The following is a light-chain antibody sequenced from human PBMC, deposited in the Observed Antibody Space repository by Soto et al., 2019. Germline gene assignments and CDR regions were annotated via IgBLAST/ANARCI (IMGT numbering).Light chain of an antibody. CDR1: QDISNY. CDR3: QQTNIFPYT. V-gene: IGKV1-12*01. J-gene: IGKJ2*01. Sequence: DIQMTQSPSSLSASVGDRVTITCQASQDISNYLNWYQQKPGKAPKLLIYAASTLQGAVPSRFSGRGSGTDFSLTISSLQPEDFATYYCQQTNIFPYTFGQGTKLEIK. CDR2: AAS.